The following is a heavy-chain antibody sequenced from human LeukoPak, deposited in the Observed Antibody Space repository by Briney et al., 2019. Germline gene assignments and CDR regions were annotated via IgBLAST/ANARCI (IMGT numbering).Heavy chain of an antibody. CDR2: ISSSSSTI. V-gene: IGHV3-48*04. Sequence: GGSLRLSCAASGFTFSSYSMNWVRQAPGKGLEWVSYISSSSSTIYYADSVKGRFTISRDNAKNSLYLQMNSLRAEDTAVYYCATYYYGSGSPRWGQGTLVTVSS. J-gene: IGHJ4*02. CDR1: GFTFSSYS. D-gene: IGHD3-10*01. CDR3: ATYYYGSGSPR.